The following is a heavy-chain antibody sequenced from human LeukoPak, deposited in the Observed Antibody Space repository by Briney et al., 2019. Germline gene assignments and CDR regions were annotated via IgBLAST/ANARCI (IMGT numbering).Heavy chain of an antibody. Sequence: GSLRLSCAASGCTFGDYYMSWIRQAPGKGLEWVSYISSSGSTIYYADSVKGRFTISRDNAKNSLYLQMNSLRAEDTAVYYCARDWTRAGGWPYYYYGMDVWGQGTTVTVSS. CDR3: ARDWTRAGGWPYYYYGMDV. V-gene: IGHV3-11*01. J-gene: IGHJ6*02. CDR1: GCTFGDYY. CDR2: ISSSGSTI. D-gene: IGHD6-19*01.